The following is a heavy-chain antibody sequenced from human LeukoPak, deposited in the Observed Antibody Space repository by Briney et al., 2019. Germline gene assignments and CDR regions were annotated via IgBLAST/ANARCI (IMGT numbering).Heavy chain of an antibody. CDR2: IYSGGST. CDR3: ARYGDYVFDP. CDR1: GFTFSSYA. V-gene: IGHV3-53*01. J-gene: IGHJ5*02. Sequence: GGSLRLSCAASGFTFSSYAMSWVRQAPGKGLEWVSVIYSGGSTYYADSVKGRFTISRDNSKNTLYLQMNSLRAEDTAVYYCARYGDYVFDPWGQGTLVTVSS. D-gene: IGHD4-17*01.